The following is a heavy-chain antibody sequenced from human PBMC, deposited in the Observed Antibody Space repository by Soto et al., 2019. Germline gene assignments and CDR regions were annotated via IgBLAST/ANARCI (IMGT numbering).Heavy chain of an antibody. CDR3: ARATYYYDSSGYSDRVLDY. CDR2: IYYSGNT. Sequence: LSLTCTVSGGSISSGGYYWSWIRQHPGKGLEWIGYIYYSGNTYYNTYLKSRVTISEDTSKNQFYLKLSSVTAADTAVYYCARATYYYDSSGYSDRVLDYWGQGTLVTVSS. CDR1: GGSISSGGYY. V-gene: IGHV4-31*03. J-gene: IGHJ4*02. D-gene: IGHD3-22*01.